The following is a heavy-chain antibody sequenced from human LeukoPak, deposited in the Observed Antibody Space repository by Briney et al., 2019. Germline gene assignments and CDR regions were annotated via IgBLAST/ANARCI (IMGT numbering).Heavy chain of an antibody. CDR1: GVSISSYY. J-gene: IGHJ4*02. Sequence: SETLSLTCTVSGVSISSYYWSWIRQPAGKGLERIGRIYTSGSTNYNPSLKSRVTMSVDTSKNHFSLKLSSVTAADTAVYYCARDYYGIYYFDYWGQGTLVTVSS. CDR3: ARDYYGIYYFDY. V-gene: IGHV4-4*07. CDR2: IYTSGST. D-gene: IGHD3-10*01.